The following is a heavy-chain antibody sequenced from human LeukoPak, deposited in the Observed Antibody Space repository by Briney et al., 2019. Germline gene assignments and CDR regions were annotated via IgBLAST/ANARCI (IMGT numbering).Heavy chain of an antibody. CDR3: AKSSYYDSSDYYREYYFDY. D-gene: IGHD3-22*01. J-gene: IGHJ4*02. V-gene: IGHV3-23*01. CDR2: ISGNGGST. Sequence: PGGSLRLSCAASGFTFSSYAMTWVRPAPGKGLEWVSVISGNGGSTFYADSVKGRFTISRDKSKNTLYLQMNSLRAEDTAVYYCAKSSYYDSSDYYREYYFDYWGQGTLVTVSS. CDR1: GFTFSSYA.